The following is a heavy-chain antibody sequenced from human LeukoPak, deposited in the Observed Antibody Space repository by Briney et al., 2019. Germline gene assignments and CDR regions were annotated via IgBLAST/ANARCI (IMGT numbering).Heavy chain of an antibody. V-gene: IGHV1-2*02. J-gene: IGHJ3*02. CDR2: INPNSGGT. CDR3: ARAGVRWLRIVRPESDAFDI. CDR1: GYTFTGYY. Sequence: ASVKVSCKASGYTFTGYYMYWVRQAPGQGLEWMGWINPNSGGTNYAQKFQGRVTMTRDTSISAPYMELSRLRSDDTAVYYCARAGVRWLRIVRPESDAFDIWGQGTMVTVSS. D-gene: IGHD5-12*01.